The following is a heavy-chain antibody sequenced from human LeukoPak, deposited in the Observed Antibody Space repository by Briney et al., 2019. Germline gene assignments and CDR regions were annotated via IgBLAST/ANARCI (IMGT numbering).Heavy chain of an antibody. V-gene: IGHV3-64D*06. CDR1: GFTFSSCA. CDR2: IRSNGGST. J-gene: IGHJ3*02. CDR3: VKEDGSGYCSDAFDM. D-gene: IGHD3-22*01. Sequence: PGGSLRLSCSASGFTFSSCAMHWVRQAPGKGLEYVSGIRSNGGSTYYADSVKGRFTISRDNSKNTLYLQMSSLRAADTAVYYCVKEDGSGYCSDAFDMWGQGTMVTVSS.